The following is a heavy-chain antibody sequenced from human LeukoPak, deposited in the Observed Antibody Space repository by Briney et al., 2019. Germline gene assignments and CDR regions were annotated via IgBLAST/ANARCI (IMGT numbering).Heavy chain of an antibody. J-gene: IGHJ4*02. V-gene: IGHV1-2*02. CDR2: INPNSGGT. Sequence: ASVKVSCKASGYTFTGYYMHWVRQAPGQGLEWMGWINPNSGGTNYAQKFQGRVTMTRDTSISTAYMELSRLRSDDTAVYYCARSGLYYDFWSSGLPIDYWGQGTLVTVSS. CDR3: ARSGLYYDFWSSGLPIDY. D-gene: IGHD3-3*01. CDR1: GYTFTGYY.